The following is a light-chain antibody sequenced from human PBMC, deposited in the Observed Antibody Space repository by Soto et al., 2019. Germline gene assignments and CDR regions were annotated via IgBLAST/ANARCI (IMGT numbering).Light chain of an antibody. CDR3: QHFNSYPWT. V-gene: IGKV1-5*03. J-gene: IGKJ1*01. CDR2: KAS. Sequence: DIQMTQSPSILSASVGDRVTITCRASQSISSWLAWYQQKPGKAPKLLINKASSLESGVPSRFSGSGSGTEFTLTISSLQPDDFATYYCQHFNSYPWTFGQGTKVDI. CDR1: QSISSW.